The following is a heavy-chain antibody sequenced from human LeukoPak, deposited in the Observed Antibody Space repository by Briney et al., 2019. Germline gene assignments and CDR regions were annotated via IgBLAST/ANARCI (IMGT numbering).Heavy chain of an antibody. J-gene: IGHJ6*02. D-gene: IGHD3-22*01. CDR2: IKQDGSEK. CDR3: AREASYFDSSGYYYYYYYGLDV. V-gene: IGHV3-7*01. Sequence: GGSLRLSCAASGFTFSSYAMHWVRQAPGKGLEWVANIKQDGSEKYYVDSVKGRFTISRNNAKNSLYLQMSSLRAEDTAVYYCAREASYFDSSGYYYYYYYGLDVWGQGTTVTVSS. CDR1: GFTFSSYA.